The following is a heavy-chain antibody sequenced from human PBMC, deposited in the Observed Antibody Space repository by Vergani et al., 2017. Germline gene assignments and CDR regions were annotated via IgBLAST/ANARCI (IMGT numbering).Heavy chain of an antibody. V-gene: IGHV3-30*04. Sequence: QVQLVESGGGVVQPGRSLRLSCAASGFTFSSYAMHWVRQAPGKGLEWVAVISYDGSNKYYADSVKGRFTISRDNSKNTLYLQMNSLRAEDTAVYYCARDIIGENDILTGWVATSWGQGTLVTVSS. D-gene: IGHD3-9*01. CDR2: ISYDGSNK. J-gene: IGHJ4*02. CDR3: ARDIIGENDILTGWVATS. CDR1: GFTFSSYA.